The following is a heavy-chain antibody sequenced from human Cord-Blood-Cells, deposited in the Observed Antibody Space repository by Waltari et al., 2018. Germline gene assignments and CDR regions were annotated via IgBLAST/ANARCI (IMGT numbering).Heavy chain of an antibody. CDR3: ARGRYYYGSGSYRGRGWFDP. CDR2: INHSGST. D-gene: IGHD3-10*01. CDR1: GGSFSGYY. V-gene: IGHV4-34*01. Sequence: QVQLQPRGAGLFKPSETLSPTCAVSGGSFSGYYWSWIRQPPGKGREWIGEINHSGSTNYNPALKSRVTISVYTSKNQVSLKLSSVTASDTAVYYCARGRYYYGSGSYRGRGWFDPWGQGTLVTVSS. J-gene: IGHJ5*02.